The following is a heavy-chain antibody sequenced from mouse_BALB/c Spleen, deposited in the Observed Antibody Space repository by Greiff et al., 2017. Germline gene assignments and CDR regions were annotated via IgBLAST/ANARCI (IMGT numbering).Heavy chain of an antibody. CDR3: ARQLGPHYYAMDY. V-gene: IGHV1-63*02. CDR1: GYTFTNYW. Sequence: VQVVESGAELVRPGTSVKISCKASGYTFTNYWLGWVKQRPGHGLEWIGDIYPGGGYTNYNEKFKGKATLTADTSSSTAYMQLSSLTSEDSAVYFCARQLGPHYYAMDYWGQGTSVTVSA. D-gene: IGHD3-1*01. CDR2: IYPGGGYT. J-gene: IGHJ4*01.